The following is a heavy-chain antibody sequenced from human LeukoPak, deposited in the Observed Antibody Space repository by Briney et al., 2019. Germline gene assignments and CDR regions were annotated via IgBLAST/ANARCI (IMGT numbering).Heavy chain of an antibody. CDR3: AQEGYYDSSGYLVH. J-gene: IGHJ4*02. D-gene: IGHD3-22*01. CDR2: ISGGGSNK. V-gene: IGHV3-23*01. Sequence: GGSLRLSCTASGFTFSTYARTWVRQAPGKGLEWVSAISGGGSNKYYADSVKGRSIIAGDSSNNTPYLQINSLTDDDTAGYYCAQEGYYDSSGYLVHWGQGTLVTVSS. CDR1: GFTFSTYA.